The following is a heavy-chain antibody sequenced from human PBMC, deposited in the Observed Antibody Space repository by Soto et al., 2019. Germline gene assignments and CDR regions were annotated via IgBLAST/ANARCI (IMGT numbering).Heavy chain of an antibody. CDR1: EFTFSNYA. CDR2: ISDNGGTT. D-gene: IGHD6-13*01. Sequence: GGSLRLSCAASEFTFSNYAMSWVRQAPGKGLEWVSSISDNGGTTYYADSVKGRFTISRDNSKNTLYLQMNSLRAEDTAVYYWAKDPQQLIVYFDYWGQGTHVTVSS. CDR3: AKDPQQLIVYFDY. J-gene: IGHJ4*02. V-gene: IGHV3-23*01.